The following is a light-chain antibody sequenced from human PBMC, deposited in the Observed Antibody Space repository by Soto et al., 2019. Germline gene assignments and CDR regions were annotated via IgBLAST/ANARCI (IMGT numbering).Light chain of an antibody. CDR1: QSISSW. Sequence: IQMTQSPSTLSSSVGDRVTITCRASQSISSWLAWYQQKPGKAPKLLIYDASSLESGVTSRFSGSGSGTEFTLTLSSLQPDDFATYYCQQYNSYSPTWTFGQGTKVEIK. CDR3: QQYNSYSPTWT. V-gene: IGKV1-5*01. J-gene: IGKJ1*01. CDR2: DAS.